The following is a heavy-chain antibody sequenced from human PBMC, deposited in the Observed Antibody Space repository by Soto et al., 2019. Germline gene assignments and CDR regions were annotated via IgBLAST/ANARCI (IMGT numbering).Heavy chain of an antibody. J-gene: IGHJ2*01. V-gene: IGHV1-18*01. Sequence: GASVKVSCKASGYTFTSFGSSWVRQAPGQGLEWMGWISAYNGNTNYAPKLQGRVTMTTDTSTSTAYMELRSLRSDDTAVYYCARVKSGGWYFDLWGRGTLVTVSS. CDR2: ISAYNGNT. CDR3: ARVKSGGWYFDL. D-gene: IGHD1-26*01. CDR1: GYTFTSFG.